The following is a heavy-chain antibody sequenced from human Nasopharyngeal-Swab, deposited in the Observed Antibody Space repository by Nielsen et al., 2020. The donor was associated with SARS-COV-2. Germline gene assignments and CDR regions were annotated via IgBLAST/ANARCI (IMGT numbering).Heavy chain of an antibody. V-gene: IGHV1-69*01. D-gene: IGHD6-6*01. CDR3: ASSKAMPSIAAHWGQSDY. Sequence: KVSCKASGGTFSSYAISWVRQAPGQGLEWMGGIIPIFGTANYAQKFQGRVTITADESTSTAYMELSSLRSEDTAVYYCASSKAMPSIAAHWGQSDYWGQGTLVTVSS. CDR2: IIPIFGTA. CDR1: GGTFSSYA. J-gene: IGHJ4*02.